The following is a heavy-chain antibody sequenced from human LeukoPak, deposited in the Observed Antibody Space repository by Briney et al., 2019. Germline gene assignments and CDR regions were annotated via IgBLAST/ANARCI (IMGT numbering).Heavy chain of an antibody. CDR3: AKDVYSYGRFFDY. Sequence: GGSLRLSCAASGFTFDDYAMHWVRQAPGKGLEWVSGISWNSGSIGYADSVKGRFTISRDNAMNSLYLQMNSLRAEDTALYYCAKDVYSYGRFFDYWGQGTLVTVSS. J-gene: IGHJ4*02. V-gene: IGHV3-9*01. CDR1: GFTFDDYA. D-gene: IGHD5-18*01. CDR2: ISWNSGSI.